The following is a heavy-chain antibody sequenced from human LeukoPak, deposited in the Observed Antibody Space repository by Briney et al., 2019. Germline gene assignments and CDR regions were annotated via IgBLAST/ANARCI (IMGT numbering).Heavy chain of an antibody. CDR2: IYHSGST. CDR1: GYSISSGYY. D-gene: IGHD3-10*01. V-gene: IGHV4-38-2*02. CDR3: ARQYYYGSGSPFDY. J-gene: IGHJ4*02. Sequence: KASETLSLTCTVSGYSISSGYYWGWIRQPPGKWLEWIGSIYHSGSTYYNPSLKSRVTISVDTSKNQFSLKLSSVTAADTAVYYCARQYYYGSGSPFDYWGQGTLVTVSS.